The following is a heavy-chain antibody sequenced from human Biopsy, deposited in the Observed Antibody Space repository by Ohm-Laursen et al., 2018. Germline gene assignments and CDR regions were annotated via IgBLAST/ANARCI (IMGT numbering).Heavy chain of an antibody. CDR3: ARDQMNFGGGDGLAV. Sequence: ASVKVSCKASGYTFTPYYIHWMRQAPGQGLEWMGWINPNSDDTNYAQKFQGRVTMTTDTSINAAYMELSRLRSDDTAVYYCARDQMNFGGGDGLAVWGQGTTVVVSS. D-gene: IGHD3/OR15-3a*01. J-gene: IGHJ6*02. CDR1: GYTFTPYY. V-gene: IGHV1-2*02. CDR2: INPNSDDT.